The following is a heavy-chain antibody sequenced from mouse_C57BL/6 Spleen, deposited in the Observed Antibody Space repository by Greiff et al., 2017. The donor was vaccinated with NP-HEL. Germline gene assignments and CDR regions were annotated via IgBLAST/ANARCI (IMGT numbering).Heavy chain of an antibody. CDR2: IHPNSGST. CDR3: ARSTVVAYWYFDV. Sequence: VKLQQPGAELVKPGASVKLSCKASGYTFTSYWMHWVKQRPGQGLEWIGMIHPNSGSTNYNEKFKSKATLTVDKSSSTAYMQLSSLTSEDSAVYYCARSTVVAYWYFDVWGTGTTVTVSS. CDR1: GYTFTSYW. J-gene: IGHJ1*03. D-gene: IGHD1-1*01. V-gene: IGHV1-64*01.